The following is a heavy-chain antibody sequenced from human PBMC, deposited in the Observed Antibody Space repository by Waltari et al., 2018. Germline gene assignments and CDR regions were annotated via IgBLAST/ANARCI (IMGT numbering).Heavy chain of an antibody. CDR3: ARVVYDYVWGSYPNYFDY. V-gene: IGHV4-59*01. Sequence: QVQLQESGPGLVKPSETLSLTCTVSGGSISSYYWSWIRQPPGKGVEWIGNIYYSGSTNYHPSLKSRVTISVDTAKNQFSLKLSSVTAADTAVYYCARVVYDYVWGSYPNYFDYWGQGTLVTVSS. J-gene: IGHJ4*02. CDR1: GGSISSYY. CDR2: IYYSGST. D-gene: IGHD3-16*02.